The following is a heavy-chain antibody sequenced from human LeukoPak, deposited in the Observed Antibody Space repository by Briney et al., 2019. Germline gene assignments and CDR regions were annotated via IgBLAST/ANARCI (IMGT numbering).Heavy chain of an antibody. J-gene: IGHJ4*02. V-gene: IGHV3-15*01. CDR1: GFTFSNAW. Sequence: GGPLRLSCAASGFTFSNAWMNWVRQAPGKGLEWVGRIKSTTDGGTTDYAAPVKGRFIISRDESKNTLYLQMNSLKPEDTAEYYCTTAPWDGGYWGQGTLVTVSS. CDR2: IKSTTDGGTT. CDR3: TTAPWDGGY. D-gene: IGHD1-26*01.